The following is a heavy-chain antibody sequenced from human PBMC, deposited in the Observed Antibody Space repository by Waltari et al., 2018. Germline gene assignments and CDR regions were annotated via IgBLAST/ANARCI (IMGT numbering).Heavy chain of an antibody. V-gene: IGHV4-39*02. Sequence: QLQLQESGPGLVKSSETLSLTCAVSGGSLRRSAYYWVWLRQPPGKELEWIGSIYPSGDTYYHASLESRVRVSVDRSSNHFSMTLSSVTAADTAVYYCARRGDWLPLDAFDIWGQGTVVTVSS. D-gene: IGHD2-15*01. CDR1: GGSLRRSAYY. J-gene: IGHJ3*02. CDR3: ARRGDWLPLDAFDI. CDR2: IYPSGDT.